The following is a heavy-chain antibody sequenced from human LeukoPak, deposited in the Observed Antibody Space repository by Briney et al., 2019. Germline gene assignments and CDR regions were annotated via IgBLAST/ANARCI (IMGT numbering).Heavy chain of an antibody. CDR2: ISAYNGNT. V-gene: IGHV1-18*01. CDR3: ATSQASYYYDSSGYIDY. D-gene: IGHD3-22*01. CDR1: GYTFTSYG. Sequence: ASVKVSCKASGYTFTSYGISWVRQAPGQGLEWMGWISAYNGNTNYAQKLQGRVTMTRDTSISTAYMELSRLRSDDTAVYYCATSQASYYYDSSGYIDYWGEGTLVTVSS. J-gene: IGHJ4*02.